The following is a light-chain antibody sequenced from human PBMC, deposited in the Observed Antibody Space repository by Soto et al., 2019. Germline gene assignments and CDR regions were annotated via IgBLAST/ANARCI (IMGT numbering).Light chain of an antibody. CDR2: GAS. CDR3: QQYNNWPGT. V-gene: IGKV3D-15*01. Sequence: EIVLTQSPATLSLSPGERATLSCRASQNVANYLDWYQQKPGQAPRLLIYGASSRATGIPDRFSGSGSGTEFTLTISSLQSADIAVYHCQQYNNWPGTFGQGTKVDIK. J-gene: IGKJ1*01. CDR1: QNVANY.